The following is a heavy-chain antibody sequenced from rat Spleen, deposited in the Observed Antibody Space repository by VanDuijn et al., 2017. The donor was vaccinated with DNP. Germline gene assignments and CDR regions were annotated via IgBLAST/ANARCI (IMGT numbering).Heavy chain of an antibody. V-gene: IGHV5-25*01. CDR2: ISTGGGNT. D-gene: IGHD1-3*01. J-gene: IGHJ3*01. CDR1: GFTFSNYY. CDR3: ARQGPDNYGSNWFAY. Sequence: EVQLVESGGGLVQPGRSMKLSCAASGFTFSNYYMAWVRQAPTKGLEWVASISTGGGNTYYPDSVKGRFTISRDNAKSSLYLQMNSLKSEDTATYYCARQGPDNYGSNWFAYWGQGALVTVSS.